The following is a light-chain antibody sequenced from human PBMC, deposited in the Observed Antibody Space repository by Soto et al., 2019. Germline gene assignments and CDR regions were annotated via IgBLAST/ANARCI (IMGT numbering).Light chain of an antibody. CDR3: QQYGSSPYT. Sequence: EIVLTQSPGTLSLSPGERATLSCRASQSVSSTYLAWYQQKPGQAPRLLIYGASIRAPGLPDRFSGSGSGTDFTLTISRLEPEDFAVYYCQQYGSSPYTFGQGTKLEIK. J-gene: IGKJ2*01. V-gene: IGKV3-20*01. CDR2: GAS. CDR1: QSVSSTY.